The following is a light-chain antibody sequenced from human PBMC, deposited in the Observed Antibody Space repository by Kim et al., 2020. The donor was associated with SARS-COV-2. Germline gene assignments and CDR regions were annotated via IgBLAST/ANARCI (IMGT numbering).Light chain of an antibody. CDR2: AAS. Sequence: DIQMTQSPSSVSASVGDRVTITCRASQDIGSWLAWYQQKLGEAPKLLIYAASSLERGVPSRFSGSGSGRDFTLTISSLQPKDFATYYCQQANHFPLTFGPGTKVDIK. CDR1: QDIGSW. CDR3: QQANHFPLT. V-gene: IGKV1D-12*01. J-gene: IGKJ3*01.